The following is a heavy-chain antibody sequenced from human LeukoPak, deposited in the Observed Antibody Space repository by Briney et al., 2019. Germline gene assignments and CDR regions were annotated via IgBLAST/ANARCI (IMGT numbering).Heavy chain of an antibody. CDR1: GGSISSGGYY. D-gene: IGHD1-20*01. Sequence: KPSETLSLTCTVSGGSISSGGYYWSWIRQHPGKGLEWIGYIYYSGSTYYNPSLKSRVTISVDTSKNQFSLKLCSVTAADTAVYYCARKYRSSITGTSGEFDYWGQGTLVTVSS. V-gene: IGHV4-31*03. CDR2: IYYSGST. CDR3: ARKYRSSITGTSGEFDY. J-gene: IGHJ4*02.